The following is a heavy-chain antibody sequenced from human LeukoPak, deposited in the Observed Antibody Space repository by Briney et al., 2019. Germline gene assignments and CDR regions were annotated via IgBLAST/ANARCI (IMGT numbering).Heavy chain of an antibody. V-gene: IGHV1-3*01. CDR2: INAGNGNT. J-gene: IGHJ4*02. D-gene: IGHD1-26*01. CDR3: ARVGLGGYFDY. Sequence: ASVKVSCMASGYTFTSYAMHWVRQAPGQRLEWMGWINAGNGNTKYSQKFQGRVTITRDTSASTAYMELSSLRSEDTAVYYCARVGLGGYFDYWGQGTLVTVSS. CDR1: GYTFTSYA.